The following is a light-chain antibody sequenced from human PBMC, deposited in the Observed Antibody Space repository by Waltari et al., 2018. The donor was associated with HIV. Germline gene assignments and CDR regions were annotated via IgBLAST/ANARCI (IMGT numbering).Light chain of an antibody. Sequence: EIVLTQSPATLSVAPGERATLSCRASQSVSTYLAWYQQKPGQAPRLLICDASKRASGIPTRFSGSGSGTDFTLTISSLAPEDFALYYCHQRTNWLTFGGGTRVE. CDR2: DAS. J-gene: IGKJ4*01. CDR1: QSVSTY. CDR3: HQRTNWLT. V-gene: IGKV3-11*01.